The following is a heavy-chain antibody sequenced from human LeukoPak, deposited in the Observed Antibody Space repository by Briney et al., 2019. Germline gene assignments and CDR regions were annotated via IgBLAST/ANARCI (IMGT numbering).Heavy chain of an antibody. V-gene: IGHV1-8*01. CDR1: GYTFTSYD. CDR3: ARGPPYYDGSESYYNSRKSWFDP. D-gene: IGHD3-10*01. J-gene: IGHJ5*02. Sequence: GASVKVSCKASGYTFTSYDINWVRQATGQGLEWMGWMNPNSGNTGYAQKFQGRVTMTRNTSINTAYMELTSLRSEDTAVYYCARGPPYYDGSESYYNSRKSWFDPRGQGTLVTVSS. CDR2: MNPNSGNT.